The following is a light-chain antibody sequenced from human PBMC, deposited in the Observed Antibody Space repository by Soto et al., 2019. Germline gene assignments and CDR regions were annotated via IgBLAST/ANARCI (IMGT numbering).Light chain of an antibody. CDR1: NSNIGSGYG. CDR2: DDT. Sequence: QSVLTQPPSVSGAPGQRVTISCTGSNSNIGSGYGLHWYRQFPGMAPQLLIYDDTYRPSGVPDRFSGSKSGTSASLAISGLQADDEADYYCSSYTSGSILYVFGTGTKLTVL. V-gene: IGLV1-40*01. J-gene: IGLJ1*01. CDR3: SSYTSGSILYV.